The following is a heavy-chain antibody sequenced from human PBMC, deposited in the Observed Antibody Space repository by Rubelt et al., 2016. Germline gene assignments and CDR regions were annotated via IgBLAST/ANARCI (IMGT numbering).Heavy chain of an antibody. V-gene: IGHV3-73*01. J-gene: IGHJ4*02. Sequence: VQLVESGGGLVQPGGSLKLSCAASGFTFSDSAMHWVRQASGKGLEWVGRIRSKANSYATAYAASVKGRFTISRDDSKNTAYLQVNSLRAEDTAVYYCTVTFTIWGGDGLFDYWGQGTLVTVSS. CDR3: TVTFTIWGGDGLFDY. CDR1: GFTFSDSA. D-gene: IGHD3-16*01. CDR2: IRSKANSYAT.